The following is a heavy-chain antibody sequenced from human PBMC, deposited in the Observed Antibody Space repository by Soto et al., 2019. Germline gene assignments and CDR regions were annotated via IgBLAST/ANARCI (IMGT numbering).Heavy chain of an antibody. CDR2: ISSSSSTI. CDR1: GFTFSSYS. Sequence: GGSLRLSCAASGFTFSSYSMNWVRQAPGKGLEWVSYISSSSSTIYYADSVKGRFTISRDNAKNSLYLQMNSLRAEDTAVYYCARDQEITMVRGYAFDIWGQGTMVTVSS. V-gene: IGHV3-48*01. CDR3: ARDQEITMVRGYAFDI. J-gene: IGHJ3*02. D-gene: IGHD3-10*01.